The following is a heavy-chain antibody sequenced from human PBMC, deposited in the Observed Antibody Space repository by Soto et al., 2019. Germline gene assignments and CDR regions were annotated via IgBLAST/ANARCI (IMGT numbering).Heavy chain of an antibody. V-gene: IGHV3-11*01. Sequence: QVQLVESGGGLVNPGGSLRLSCVASGFTFSNYYMTWIRQAPGKGLEWVSHISDSGTSIYYADSVKGRFTISRDNANNSLYLAMNRLRVEDTAVYYCGRDTAFVASGFFAPWGQGTLVTVSS. CDR2: ISDSGTSI. CDR3: GRDTAFVASGFFAP. D-gene: IGHD3-22*01. J-gene: IGHJ5*02. CDR1: GFTFSNYY.